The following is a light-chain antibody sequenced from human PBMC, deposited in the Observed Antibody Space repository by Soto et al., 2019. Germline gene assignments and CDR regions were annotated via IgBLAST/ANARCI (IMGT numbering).Light chain of an antibody. CDR3: QQSNNWPLT. J-gene: IGKJ4*01. CDR2: GAY. Sequence: EIVMTQSPATLSVSPGDTATLSCRASQSVSSNLAWFQQKPGQAPRLLIYGAYTRATGVPARFSGSGSGTEFTLTISSLQSEEFAVYHCQQSNNWPLTFGGGTKVEIK. CDR1: QSVSSN. V-gene: IGKV3-15*01.